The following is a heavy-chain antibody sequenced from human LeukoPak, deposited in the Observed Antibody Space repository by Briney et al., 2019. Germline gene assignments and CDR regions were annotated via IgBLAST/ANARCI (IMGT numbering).Heavy chain of an antibody. D-gene: IGHD3-22*01. CDR3: ARGIYYDSSGYYQPVDY. V-gene: IGHV4-39*07. J-gene: IGHJ4*02. CDR2: IYYSGST. CDR1: GGSISSSSYY. Sequence: SETLSLTCTVSGGSISSSSYYWGWIRQPPGKGLEWIGSIYYSGSTYYNPSLKSRVTISVDTSKNQFSLKLSSVTAADTAVYYCARGIYYDSSGYYQPVDYWGQGTLVTVSS.